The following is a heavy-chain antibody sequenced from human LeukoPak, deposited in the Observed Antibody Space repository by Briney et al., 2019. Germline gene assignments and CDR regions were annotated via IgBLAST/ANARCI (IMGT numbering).Heavy chain of an antibody. CDR3: VSPRGFSYGYFDY. D-gene: IGHD5-18*01. V-gene: IGHV4-39*01. J-gene: IGHJ4*02. CDR1: GGSISSSSAY. Sequence: SETLSLTCTVSGGSISSSSAYWGWIRQPPGKGLEWIGSIYYSKNTYYNPSLKSRVTISADTSKNQFSLTLGSVSATDAAVYYCVSPRGFSYGYFDYWGQGAQVTVSS. CDR2: IYYSKNT.